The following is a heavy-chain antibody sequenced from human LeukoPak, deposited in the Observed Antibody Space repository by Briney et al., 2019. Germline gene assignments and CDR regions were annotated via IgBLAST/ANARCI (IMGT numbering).Heavy chain of an antibody. CDR1: GFTFSSYA. CDR3: AKDISYGSGSYYRVIGDY. Sequence: GGSLRLSCAASGFTFSSYAMIWVRQAPGKGLEWVSAISGSGGSTYYADSVKGRFTISRDNSKNTLYLQMNSLRAEDTAVYYCAKDISYGSGSYYRVIGDYWGQGTLVTVSS. J-gene: IGHJ4*02. V-gene: IGHV3-23*01. D-gene: IGHD3-10*01. CDR2: ISGSGGST.